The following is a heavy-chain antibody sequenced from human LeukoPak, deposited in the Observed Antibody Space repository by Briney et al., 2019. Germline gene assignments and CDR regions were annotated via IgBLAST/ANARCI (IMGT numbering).Heavy chain of an antibody. J-gene: IGHJ6*03. Sequence: SETLSLTCAVYGGSFSGYYWSWIRQPPGKGLEWIGEINHSGSTNYNPSLKSRVTISVDTSKNQFSLKLSSVTAADTAVYYCARLGRDGYNFDYYYYMDVWGKGTTVTVS. CDR3: ARLGRDGYNFDYYYYMDV. V-gene: IGHV4-34*01. CDR2: INHSGST. CDR1: GGSFSGYY. D-gene: IGHD5-24*01.